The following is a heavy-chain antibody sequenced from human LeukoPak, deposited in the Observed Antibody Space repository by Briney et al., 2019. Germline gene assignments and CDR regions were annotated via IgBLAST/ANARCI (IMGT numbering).Heavy chain of an antibody. CDR2: ISSNGADT. Sequence: GGSLRLSSGVSRFAFSTYAMTWVRQAPGQGLKYVSNISSNGADTYYADSVKGRFTIFRDNSKNTLYLQMTSLRVEDTAVYYCANYRKPQGLDYWGQGTLVTVSS. CDR1: RFAFSTYA. V-gene: IGHV3-23*01. CDR3: ANYRKPQGLDY. D-gene: IGHD1-14*01. J-gene: IGHJ4*02.